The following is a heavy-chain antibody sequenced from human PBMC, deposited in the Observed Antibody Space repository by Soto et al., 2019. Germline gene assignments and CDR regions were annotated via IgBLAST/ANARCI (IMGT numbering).Heavy chain of an antibody. V-gene: IGHV3-15*01. Sequence: EVQLVESGGGLVKPGGSLRLSCAASGFTFSHAWMSWVRQAPGKGLEWVGRIKSKTDGGTTDYATPVKGRFTISRDDSKNTLYLQMNSLKTEDTALYYCTTANFYMITFGGLILTGWGQGTLVTVSS. CDR2: IKSKTDGGTT. CDR3: TTANFYMITFGGLILTG. D-gene: IGHD3-16*01. CDR1: GFTFSHAW. J-gene: IGHJ4*02.